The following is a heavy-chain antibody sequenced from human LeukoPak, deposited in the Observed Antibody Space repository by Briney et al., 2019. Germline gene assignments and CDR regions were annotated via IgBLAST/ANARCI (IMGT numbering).Heavy chain of an antibody. CDR3: ARVRGSSWNTGYYYHYMDV. D-gene: IGHD6-13*01. CDR1: GGSISTFY. Sequence: SETLSLTCTVSGGSISTFYWSWIRQPAGKGLEWIGRIFTSGSTNYNPSLKSRVTMSVDTSKNQFSLKLSSVTAADTAVYYCARVRGSSWNTGYYYHYMDVWGKGTTVTISS. V-gene: IGHV4-4*07. CDR2: IFTSGST. J-gene: IGHJ6*03.